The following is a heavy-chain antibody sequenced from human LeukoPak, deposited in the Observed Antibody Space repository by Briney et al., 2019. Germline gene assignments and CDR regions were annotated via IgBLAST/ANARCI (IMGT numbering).Heavy chain of an antibody. J-gene: IGHJ3*01. D-gene: IGHD7-27*01. CDR3: AREDDDWGPNTLDV. V-gene: IGHV3-48*02. CDR1: GFTFSSHS. Sequence: AGGSLRLSCAASGFTFSSHSMNWVRQAPGKGLEWVSYIDSGSGNIYYRDSVKGRLTISRDNAQNSLYLQMDSLRDEDTAVYYCAREDDDWGPNTLDVWGQGTVVTVSS. CDR2: IDSGSGNI.